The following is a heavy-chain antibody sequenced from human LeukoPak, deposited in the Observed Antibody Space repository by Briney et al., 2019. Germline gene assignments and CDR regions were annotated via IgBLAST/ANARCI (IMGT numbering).Heavy chain of an antibody. D-gene: IGHD2-15*01. CDR1: GFTFSSYE. CDR2: ISSSGSTI. Sequence: GGSLRLSCAASGFTFSSYEMNWVRQAPGKGLEWVSYISSSGSTIYYAGSVKGRFTISRDNAKNSLYLQMNSLRAEDTAVYYCARGLRYCSGGSCWWFDPWGQGTLVTVSS. J-gene: IGHJ5*02. CDR3: ARGLRYCSGGSCWWFDP. V-gene: IGHV3-48*03.